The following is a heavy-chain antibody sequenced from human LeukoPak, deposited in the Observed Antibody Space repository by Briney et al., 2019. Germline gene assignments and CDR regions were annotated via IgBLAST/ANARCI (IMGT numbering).Heavy chain of an antibody. CDR3: ARLRSKYWFDP. D-gene: IGHD4-11*01. J-gene: IGHJ5*02. V-gene: IGHV3-48*03. CDR1: GFTFSSYE. Sequence: GGSLRLSCAASGFTFSSYEMNWVRQAPGKGLEWVSFITSSGNTMYYVDSVKGRFTISRDNAKNSLYLQMNSLRADDTAVYYCARLRSKYWFDPWGQGTLVTVSA. CDR2: ITSSGNTM.